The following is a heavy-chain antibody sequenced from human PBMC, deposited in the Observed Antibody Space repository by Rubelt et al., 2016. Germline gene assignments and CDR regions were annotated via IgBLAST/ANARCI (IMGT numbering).Heavy chain of an antibody. Sequence: QVQLQESGPGLVMPSENLSLTCTVSGYSISSGYFWGWIRQTPEKRLEWIGHVSHTGGNFYNPSLRSRVTLSDDTSKNQFSLYLGSVTAADTAGCYCARQQSWSYTDYCGQGTLVTVAS. J-gene: IGHJ4*02. V-gene: IGHV4-38-2*02. D-gene: IGHD2-15*01. CDR3: ARQQSWSYTDY. CDR2: VSHTGGN. CDR1: GYSISSGYF.